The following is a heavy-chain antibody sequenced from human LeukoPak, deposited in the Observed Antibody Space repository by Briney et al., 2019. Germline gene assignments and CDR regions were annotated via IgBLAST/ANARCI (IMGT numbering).Heavy chain of an antibody. D-gene: IGHD2-21*02. CDR3: AKDGLAYCGGDCQNWFDP. CDR2: IRPDGSEI. J-gene: IGHJ5*02. V-gene: IGHV3-7*03. Sequence: GGSLRLSCAASGFTFSSYWMSWVRQAPGKGLEWVANIRPDGSEIYYGDSVKGRFTISRDNAKNSLYLQMNSLRAEDTALYYCAKDGLAYCGGDCQNWFDPWGQGTLVTVSS. CDR1: GFTFSSYW.